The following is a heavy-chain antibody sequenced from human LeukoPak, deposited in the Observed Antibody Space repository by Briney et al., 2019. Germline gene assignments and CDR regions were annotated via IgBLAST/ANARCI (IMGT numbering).Heavy chain of an antibody. CDR1: GGSISSYY. CDR3: ARCITIFGPIFDY. D-gene: IGHD3-3*01. V-gene: IGHV4-59*01. Sequence: PSETLSLTCTVSGGSISSYYWSWIRQPPGKGLEWIGYIYYSGSTNYNPSLKSRVTISVDTSKNQFSLKLSSVTAADTAVYYCARCITIFGPIFDYWGQGTLVTVSS. CDR2: IYYSGST. J-gene: IGHJ4*02.